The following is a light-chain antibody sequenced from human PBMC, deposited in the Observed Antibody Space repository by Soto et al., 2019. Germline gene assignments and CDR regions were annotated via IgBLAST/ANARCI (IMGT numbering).Light chain of an antibody. Sequence: DIQMTQSPSSVSASVGDRVTITCRASQDIGTWLAWYQQKPGRAPKLLIYDASSLQSGVPSRFSGSGSGTDFTLTVNSLQPEDFATYFCQQANSFPFTFGPGTKVDIK. V-gene: IGKV1D-12*01. CDR2: DAS. CDR1: QDIGTW. J-gene: IGKJ3*01. CDR3: QQANSFPFT.